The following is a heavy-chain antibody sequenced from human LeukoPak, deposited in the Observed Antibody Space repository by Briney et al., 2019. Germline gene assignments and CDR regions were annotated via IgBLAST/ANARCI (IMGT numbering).Heavy chain of an antibody. CDR2: ISYDGSNK. Sequence: PGGSLRLSCAASGFTLSSYGMHWVRQAPGKGLEWVAVISYDGSNKYYADSVKGRFTISRGNSKNTLYLQMNSLRAEDTAVYYCAKANSSWYYYNIGPLDYWGQGTLVTVSS. J-gene: IGHJ4*02. V-gene: IGHV3-30*18. CDR3: AKANSSWYYYNIGPLDY. D-gene: IGHD6-13*01. CDR1: GFTLSSYG.